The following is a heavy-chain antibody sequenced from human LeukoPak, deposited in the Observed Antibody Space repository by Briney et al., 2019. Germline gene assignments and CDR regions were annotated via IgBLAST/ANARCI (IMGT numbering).Heavy chain of an antibody. D-gene: IGHD3-10*01. J-gene: IGHJ4*02. V-gene: IGHV3-66*01. Sequence: GGSLRLSCAAPGFTVSSNYMSWVRQAPGKGLEWVSVIYSGGSTYYADSVKGRFTISRDNSKNTLYLQMNSLRAEDTAVYYCARDMTTMVRGERDYWGQGTLVTVSS. CDR2: IYSGGST. CDR1: GFTVSSNY. CDR3: ARDMTTMVRGERDY.